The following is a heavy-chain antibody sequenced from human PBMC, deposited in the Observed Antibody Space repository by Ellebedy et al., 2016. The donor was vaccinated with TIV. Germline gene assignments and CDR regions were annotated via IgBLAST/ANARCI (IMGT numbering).Heavy chain of an antibody. Sequence: GESLKISCVASGFTFRNVWMNWVRQAPGKGLEWVGRIKSKADGETTDYAAPVRGRFTISRDDSKNTLSLQMNSLKTEDTAVYYCTTTIVGATGDYYGMDVWGPGTTVTVSS. CDR2: IKSKADGETT. V-gene: IGHV3-15*01. CDR3: TTTIVGATGDYYGMDV. J-gene: IGHJ6*02. D-gene: IGHD1-26*01. CDR1: GFTFRNVW.